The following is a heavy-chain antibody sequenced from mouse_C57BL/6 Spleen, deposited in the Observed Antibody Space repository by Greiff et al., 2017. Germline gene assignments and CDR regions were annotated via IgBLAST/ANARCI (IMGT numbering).Heavy chain of an antibody. CDR2: INPNNGGT. V-gene: IGHV1-26*01. CDR1: GYTFTDYY. D-gene: IGHD3-2*02. CDR3: ARSSGYYYYAMDY. Sequence: VQLQQSGPELVKPGASVKISCKASGYTFTDYYMNWVKQSHGKSLEWIGDINPNNGGTSYNQKIKGKATLTVDKSSSTAYMELRSLTSEDSAVYYCARSSGYYYYAMDYWGQGTSVTVSS. J-gene: IGHJ4*01.